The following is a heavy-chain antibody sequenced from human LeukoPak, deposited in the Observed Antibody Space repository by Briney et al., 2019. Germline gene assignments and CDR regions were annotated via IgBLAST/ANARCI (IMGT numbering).Heavy chain of an antibody. D-gene: IGHD5-18*01. V-gene: IGHV3-23*01. J-gene: IGHJ4*02. Sequence: GGSLRLSCAASGFTFSSYAMSWVRQAPGKGLEWVSAISGSGGSTYYADSVKGRFTISRDNSKNTLYLQMNSLRAEDTAVYYCAKDDRGYSYGYPPFDYWGQGTLVTVSS. CDR2: ISGSGGST. CDR3: AKDDRGYSYGYPPFDY. CDR1: GFTFSSYA.